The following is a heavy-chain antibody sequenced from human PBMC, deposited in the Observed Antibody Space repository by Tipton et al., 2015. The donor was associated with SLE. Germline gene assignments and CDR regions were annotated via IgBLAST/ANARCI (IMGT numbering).Heavy chain of an antibody. D-gene: IGHD3-16*01. CDR2: IYSGGTT. CDR1: GGSISSYY. V-gene: IGHV4-59*12. Sequence: TLSLTCTVSGGSISSYYWSWIRQPPGKGLEWLGSIYSGGTTYYNPALKNRVTVSVDTSKNQFSLKLTSVTAADTAVYFCARDRSGGAGYVLDSWGQGTLVTVSS. J-gene: IGHJ4*02. CDR3: ARDRSGGAGYVLDS.